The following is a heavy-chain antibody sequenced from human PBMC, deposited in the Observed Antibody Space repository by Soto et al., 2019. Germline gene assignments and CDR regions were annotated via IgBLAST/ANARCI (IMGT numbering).Heavy chain of an antibody. D-gene: IGHD5-18*01. Sequence: QVQLVESGGGVVQPGRSLRLSCAASGFGFSRNGMHWVRQAPGKGLERVAVIWRDGSNKYYSDSVNGRFTISRDNSDNTVYLQMNSLRAEDTAVYYCAKNKDTRLDYYYALDVWGQGTTVNVSS. CDR2: IWRDGSNK. CDR1: GFGFSRNG. CDR3: AKNKDTRLDYYYALDV. J-gene: IGHJ6*02. V-gene: IGHV3-33*06.